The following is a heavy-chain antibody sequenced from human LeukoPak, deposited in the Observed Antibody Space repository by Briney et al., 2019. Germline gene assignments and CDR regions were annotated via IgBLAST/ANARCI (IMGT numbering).Heavy chain of an antibody. D-gene: IGHD6-6*01. V-gene: IGHV1-18*01. CDR1: GYTFTSYG. CDR2: ISAYNGNT. Sequence: GASVKVSCKASGYTFTSYGISWVRQAPGQGLEWMGWISAYNGNTNYAQKLQGRVTMTTDTSTSTAYMELRSLRSDDTAVYYCARFFDSDIAARSIDYWGQGTLVTVSS. CDR3: ARFFDSDIAARSIDY. J-gene: IGHJ4*02.